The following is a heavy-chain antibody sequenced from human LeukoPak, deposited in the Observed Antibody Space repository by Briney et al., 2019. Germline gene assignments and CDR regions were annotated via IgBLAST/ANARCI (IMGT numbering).Heavy chain of an antibody. D-gene: IGHD3-3*01. CDR3: ARDGGSITPFDP. V-gene: IGHV3-21*06. CDR2: ISGSSSYI. CDR1: GFTFRTYS. J-gene: IGHJ5*02. Sequence: GGSLRLSCAASGFTFRTYSMNWVRQAPGKGLEWVSSISGSSSYIHYADSVKGRFTISRDNAKNSVYLQMNSLRAEDTALYYCARDGGSITPFDPWGQGTLVTVSS.